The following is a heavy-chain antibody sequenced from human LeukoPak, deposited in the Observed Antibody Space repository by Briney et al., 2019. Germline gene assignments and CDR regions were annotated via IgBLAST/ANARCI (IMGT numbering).Heavy chain of an antibody. D-gene: IGHD3-10*01. CDR3: ARYEVTMVRGAVDP. V-gene: IGHV4-4*02. CDR1: GGSISSSNW. CDR2: IYHSGST. Sequence: PSETLSLTCAVSGGSISSSNWWSWVRQPPGKGLEWIGEIYHSGSTNYNPSLKSRVTISVDKSKNQFSLKLSSVTAADTAVYYCARYEVTMVRGAVDPWGQGTLVTVSS. J-gene: IGHJ5*02.